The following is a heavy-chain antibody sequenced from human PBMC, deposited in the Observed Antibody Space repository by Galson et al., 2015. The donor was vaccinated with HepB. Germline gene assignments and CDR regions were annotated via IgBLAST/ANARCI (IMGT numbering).Heavy chain of an antibody. CDR3: ARDFVVAGTADAFDI. Sequence: SLRLSCAASGFTFSSYWMSWVRQAPGKGLEWVANIKQDGSEKYYVDSVKGRFTISRDNAKNSLYLQMNSLRAEDTAVYYCARDFVVAGTADAFDIWGQGTMVTVSS. CDR1: GFTFSSYW. D-gene: IGHD6-19*01. J-gene: IGHJ3*02. V-gene: IGHV3-7*03. CDR2: IKQDGSEK.